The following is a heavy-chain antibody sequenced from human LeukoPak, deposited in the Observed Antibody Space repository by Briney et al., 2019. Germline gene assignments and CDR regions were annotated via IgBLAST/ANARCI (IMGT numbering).Heavy chain of an antibody. D-gene: IGHD3-22*01. CDR1: GYTFTGYY. Sequence: ASVKVSCKASGYTFTGYYMHWVRQAPGQGLEWMARINPNSGGTNYAQKFQGRVTMTRDTSISTAYMELSSLRSDDTAVYYCARAPDSSGYYYRYFDYWGQGTLVTVSS. CDR2: INPNSGGT. J-gene: IGHJ4*02. CDR3: ARAPDSSGYYYRYFDY. V-gene: IGHV1-2*06.